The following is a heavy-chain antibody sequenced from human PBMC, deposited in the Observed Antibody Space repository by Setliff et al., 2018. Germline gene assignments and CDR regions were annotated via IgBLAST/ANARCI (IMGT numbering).Heavy chain of an antibody. CDR1: DGSLSTYY. V-gene: IGHV4-59*01. CDR2: VYYSGTA. J-gene: IGHJ4*02. CDR3: ARGGTFRYFDF. D-gene: IGHD5-12*01. Sequence: SETLSLTCTVSDGSLSTYYWSWIRQPPGKGLEFIGYVYYSGTANYSPSLRSRLTISVDTSKNQFSLKLRSVTAADTAVYYCARGGTFRYFDFWGEGAPVTVSS.